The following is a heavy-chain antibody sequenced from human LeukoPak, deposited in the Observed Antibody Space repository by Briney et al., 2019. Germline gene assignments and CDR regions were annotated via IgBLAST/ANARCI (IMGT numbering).Heavy chain of an antibody. D-gene: IGHD1-1*01. CDR3: ARHLITGTTYRQGFDI. J-gene: IGHJ3*02. Sequence: TSETLSLTCTVSGGSISSGDYYWSWIRQPPGKGLEWIGYIYYSGSTYYNPSLKSRVTISVDTSNNQFSLKLSSVTAADTAVYFCARHLITGTTYRQGFDIWGQGTMVTVSS. V-gene: IGHV4-30-4*01. CDR2: IYYSGST. CDR1: GGSISSGDYY.